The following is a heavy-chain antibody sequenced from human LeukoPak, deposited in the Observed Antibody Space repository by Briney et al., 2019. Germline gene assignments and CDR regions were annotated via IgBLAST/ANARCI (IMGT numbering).Heavy chain of an antibody. D-gene: IGHD2-2*01. CDR1: GYTLTELS. CDR2: FDPEDGET. Sequence: ASVKVSCKVSGYTLTELSTHWVRQAPGKGLEWMGGFDPEDGETIYAQKFQGRVTMTEDTSTDTAYMELSSLRSEDTAVYYCATSSQYQLLFGAFDIWGQGTMVTVSS. CDR3: ATSSQYQLLFGAFDI. V-gene: IGHV1-24*01. J-gene: IGHJ3*02.